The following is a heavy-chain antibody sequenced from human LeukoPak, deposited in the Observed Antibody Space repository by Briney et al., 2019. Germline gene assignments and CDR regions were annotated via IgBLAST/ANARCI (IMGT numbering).Heavy chain of an antibody. CDR3: ARVGGHCTSTSCPPPDY. V-gene: IGHV3-21*01. CDR1: GFTFTTYS. Sequence: GGSLRLSCAASGFTFTTYSMYWVRQAPGKGLEWVSFIDSSSRYIYQADSVKGRFTISRDNAKSSVFLQMNSLRAEDTAVYYCARVGGHCTSTSCPPPDYWGQGTLVTVSS. CDR2: IDSSSRYI. J-gene: IGHJ4*02. D-gene: IGHD2-2*01.